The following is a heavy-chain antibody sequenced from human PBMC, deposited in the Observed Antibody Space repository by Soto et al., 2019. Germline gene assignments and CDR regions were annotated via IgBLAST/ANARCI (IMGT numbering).Heavy chain of an antibody. D-gene: IGHD1-1*01. CDR3: ARILTGTGGHFDY. Sequence: QITLKESGHTLVKPTETLTLTCSFSGFSLSTSGVGVGWIRQPPEKALEWLALIFWDDDERYSPSLKSRLTITKVTSKNQVVLTLTNVDPVDTATYYCARILTGTGGHFDYWGQGTLVTVSS. CDR1: GFSLSTSGVG. CDR2: IFWDDDE. J-gene: IGHJ4*02. V-gene: IGHV2-5*02.